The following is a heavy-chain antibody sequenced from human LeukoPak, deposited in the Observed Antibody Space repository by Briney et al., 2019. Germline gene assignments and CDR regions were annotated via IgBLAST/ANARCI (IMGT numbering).Heavy chain of an antibody. Sequence: VASVKVSCKASGGTFSNYAISWVRQAPGQGLEWMGRIIPILGIANYAQKFQGRVTITADKSTSTAYMELSSLRSEDTAVYYCARGSFWTSPDYWGQGTLVTVSS. CDR3: ARGSFWTSPDY. D-gene: IGHD1-1*01. CDR1: GGTFSNYA. J-gene: IGHJ4*02. V-gene: IGHV1-69*04. CDR2: IIPILGIA.